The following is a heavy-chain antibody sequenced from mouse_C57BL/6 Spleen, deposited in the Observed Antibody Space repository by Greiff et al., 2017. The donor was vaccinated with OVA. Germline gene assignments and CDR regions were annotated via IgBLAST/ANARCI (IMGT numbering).Heavy chain of an antibody. V-gene: IGHV1-55*01. CDR3: AREVDGYYAAMDY. CDR1: GYTFTSYW. J-gene: IGHJ4*01. Sequence: VQLQQSGAELVKPGASVKMSCKASGYTFTSYWITWVKQRPGQGLEWIGDIYPGSGSTNYNEKFKSKATLTVDTSSSTAYMQLSSLTSEDSAVYYCAREVDGYYAAMDYWGQGTSVTVSS. D-gene: IGHD2-3*01. CDR2: IYPGSGST.